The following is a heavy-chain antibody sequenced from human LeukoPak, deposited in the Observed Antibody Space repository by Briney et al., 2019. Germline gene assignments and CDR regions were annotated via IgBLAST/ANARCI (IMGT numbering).Heavy chain of an antibody. J-gene: IGHJ6*03. CDR3: ARGGKAMVTFSYYYYMDV. CDR2: INWNGGST. D-gene: IGHD5-18*01. V-gene: IGHV3-20*04. Sequence: PGGSLRLSCAASGFTFDDYGMSWVRQAPGKGLEGVSGINWNGGSTVYADSVKGRFTISRDNAKNSLYMQMNSLRAEDTALYYCARGGKAMVTFSYYYYMDVWGKGTTVTVSS. CDR1: GFTFDDYG.